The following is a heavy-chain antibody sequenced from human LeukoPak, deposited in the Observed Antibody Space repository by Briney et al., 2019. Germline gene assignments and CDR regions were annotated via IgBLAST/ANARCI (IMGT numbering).Heavy chain of an antibody. Sequence: GGSLRLSCAASGFTVSSNYMSWVRQAPGKGLEWVSSISSSTSYIYYADSVKGRFTISKDNAKNSLYLQMNSLRAEDTAVYYCARAGGSTVSHSDYWGQGTLVTVSS. J-gene: IGHJ4*02. CDR2: ISSSTSYI. CDR3: ARAGGSTVSHSDY. V-gene: IGHV3-21*01. CDR1: GFTVSSNY. D-gene: IGHD4-17*01.